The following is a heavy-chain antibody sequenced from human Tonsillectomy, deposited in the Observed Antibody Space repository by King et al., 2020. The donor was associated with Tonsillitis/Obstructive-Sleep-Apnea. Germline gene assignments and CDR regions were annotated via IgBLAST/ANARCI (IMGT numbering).Heavy chain of an antibody. J-gene: IGHJ6*03. CDR2: INHSGST. CDR1: GGSFSGYY. Sequence: VQLQQWGEGLLKPSETLSLTCAVYGGSFSGYYWSWIRQPPGKGLEWIGEINHSGSTNYNPSLKSRVTISVDTSKNQFSLKLSSVTAADTAVYYCATVGGSTGTTSYYYYMDVWDKGTTVTVSS. V-gene: IGHV4-34*01. D-gene: IGHD1-1*01. CDR3: ATVGGSTGTTSYYYYMDV.